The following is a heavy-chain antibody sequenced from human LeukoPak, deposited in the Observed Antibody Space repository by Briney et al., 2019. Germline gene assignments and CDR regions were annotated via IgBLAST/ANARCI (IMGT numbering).Heavy chain of an antibody. Sequence: ASVKVSCKASGYTFTSYYMHWVRQAPGRGLEWMGIINPSGGSTSYAQKFQGRVTMTRDTSTSTVYMELSSLRSEDTAVYYCARALRWLRLLSAFDIWGQGTMVTVSS. J-gene: IGHJ3*02. CDR3: ARALRWLRLLSAFDI. CDR1: GYTFTSYY. V-gene: IGHV1-46*01. D-gene: IGHD5-12*01. CDR2: INPSGGST.